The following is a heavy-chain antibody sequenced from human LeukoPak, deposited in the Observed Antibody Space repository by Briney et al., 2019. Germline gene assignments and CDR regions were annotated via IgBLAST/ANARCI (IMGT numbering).Heavy chain of an antibody. D-gene: IGHD6-13*01. J-gene: IGHJ4*02. CDR3: ARVSMLVYFDY. V-gene: IGHV3-48*03. CDR1: GFTFNSYE. CDR2: ISSSGSTM. Sequence: PGGSLRLSCAASGFTFNSYEMNWVRQAPGKGLEWVSYISSSGSTMYYADSVKGRFTISRDNAKNSLFLLMNSLRAEDTAVYYCARVSMLVYFDYWGQGTLVTVSS.